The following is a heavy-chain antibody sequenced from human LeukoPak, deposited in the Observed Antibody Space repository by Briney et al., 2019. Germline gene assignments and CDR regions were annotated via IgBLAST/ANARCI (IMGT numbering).Heavy chain of an antibody. CDR1: GHSISSGYY. Sequence: TSETLSLTCGVSGHSISSGYYWGWIRQPPGKGLEWIGSIYHSGSTYYNPSLKSRVTISVDTFKNHFSLKLSSVTAADTAVYYCARHDYGGNSEVYWGQGTLVTVSS. D-gene: IGHD4-23*01. J-gene: IGHJ4*02. V-gene: IGHV4-38-2*01. CDR2: IYHSGST. CDR3: ARHDYGGNSEVY.